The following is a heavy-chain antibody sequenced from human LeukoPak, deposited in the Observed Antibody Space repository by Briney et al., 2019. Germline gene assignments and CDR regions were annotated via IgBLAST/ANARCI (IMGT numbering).Heavy chain of an antibody. D-gene: IGHD6-19*01. J-gene: IGHJ4*02. Sequence: SETLSLTCTVSGGSIRSYYWSWIRQPPGKRLEWIGYIYYSGSTNYNPSLKSRVTISVDTSKNQFSLKLSSVTAADTAVYYCARHVPSSGWYKGGFDYWGQGTLVTVSS. CDR2: IYYSGST. CDR1: GGSIRSYY. V-gene: IGHV4-59*08. CDR3: ARHVPSSGWYKGGFDY.